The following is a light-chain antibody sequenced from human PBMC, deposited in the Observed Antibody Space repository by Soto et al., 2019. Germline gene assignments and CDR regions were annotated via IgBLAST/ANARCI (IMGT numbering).Light chain of an antibody. CDR1: QSLLHSNGYNY. V-gene: IGKV2-28*01. CDR3: MQALQTPS. Sequence: DPVMTQSPLSLSVTPGEPASISCRSSQSLLHSNGYNYLDWYLQKPGQSPQLLIYLGSFRAAGXHXXFSGSGSGTDFTLKISRVEAADVGVYYCMQALQTPSFGGGTKVEIK. J-gene: IGKJ4*01. CDR2: LGS.